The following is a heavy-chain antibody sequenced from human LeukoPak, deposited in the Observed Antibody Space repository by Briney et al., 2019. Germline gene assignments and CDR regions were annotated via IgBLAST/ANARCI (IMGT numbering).Heavy chain of an antibody. D-gene: IGHD2-21*01. V-gene: IGHV3-23*01. CDR2: ISGSGGST. CDR3: AKIVGVAEQIHDY. Sequence: GGSLRLSCAASRVTFNTYAMSWVRQAPGKGLEWVSVISGSGGSTYYADSVKGRLTISRDNSKNTLYLQMNSLRAEDTAVYYCAKIVGVAEQIHDYWGQGTLVTVSS. CDR1: RVTFNTYA. J-gene: IGHJ4*02.